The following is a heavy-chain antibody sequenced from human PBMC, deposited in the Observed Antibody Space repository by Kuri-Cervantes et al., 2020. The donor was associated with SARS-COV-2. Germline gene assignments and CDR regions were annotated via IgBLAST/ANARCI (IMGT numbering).Heavy chain of an antibody. CDR2: IKQDGGET. V-gene: IGHV3-7*03. D-gene: IGHD2-2*02. CDR3: ARDLGYCTDTNCYTRLDS. CDR1: GFTFSNNW. J-gene: IGHJ4*02. Sequence: GESLKISCAASGFTFSNNWMSWVRQAPGKGLEWVAHIKQDGGETYYVDSVKGRFSTSRDDAKNSLFLQMNNLRAEDTAVYFCARDLGYCTDTNCYTRLDSWGQGTLVTVSS.